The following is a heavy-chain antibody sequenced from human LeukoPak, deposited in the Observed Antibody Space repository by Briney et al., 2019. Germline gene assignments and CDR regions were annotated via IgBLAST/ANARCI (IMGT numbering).Heavy chain of an antibody. CDR1: GFTFSNYV. J-gene: IGHJ4*02. CDR3: AKAPPGYSAYALPAN. V-gene: IGHV3-23*01. Sequence: GRSLRLSCAASGFTFSNYVMNWVRQAPGKGLEWVSAISGPGGGTYYADSVKGRFTISRDNSKNTLYLQMNSLRVEDTAVYYCAKAPPGYSAYALPANWGQGTLVTVSS. CDR2: ISGPGGGT. D-gene: IGHD5-12*01.